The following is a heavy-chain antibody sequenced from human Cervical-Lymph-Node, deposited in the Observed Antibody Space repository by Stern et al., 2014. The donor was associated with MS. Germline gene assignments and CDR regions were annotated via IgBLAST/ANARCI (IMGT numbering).Heavy chain of an antibody. CDR3: ARVHYDFWSGAPHWYGMDV. D-gene: IGHD3-3*01. CDR1: GFTFSSYW. Sequence: EVQLVESGGGLVQPGGSLRLSCAASGFTFSSYWMSWVRQDPGKGLEWGANIKQDGSEKYYVDSVKGRFTISRDNAKNSLYLQMNSLRAEDTAVYYCARVHYDFWSGAPHWYGMDVWGQGTTVTVSS. J-gene: IGHJ6*02. V-gene: IGHV3-7*01. CDR2: IKQDGSEK.